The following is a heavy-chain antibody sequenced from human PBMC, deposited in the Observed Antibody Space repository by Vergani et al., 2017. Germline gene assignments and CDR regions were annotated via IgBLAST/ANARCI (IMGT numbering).Heavy chain of an antibody. CDR2: IYTSGST. CDR3: ARDKDYDFWSGYVYYFDY. J-gene: IGHJ4*02. V-gene: IGHV4-59*10. CDR1: GGSFSGYY. D-gene: IGHD3-3*01. Sequence: QVQLQQWGAGLLKPSETLSLTCAVYGGSFSGYYWSWIRQPAGKGLEWIGRIYTSGSTNYNPSLKSRVTMSVDTSKNQFSLKLSSVTAADTAVYYCARDKDYDFWSGYVYYFDYWGQGTLVTVSS.